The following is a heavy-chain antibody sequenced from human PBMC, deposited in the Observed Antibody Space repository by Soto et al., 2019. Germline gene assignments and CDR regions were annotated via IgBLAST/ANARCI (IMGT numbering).Heavy chain of an antibody. CDR2: ISSSSSTI. V-gene: IGHV3-48*02. D-gene: IGHD3-10*01. Sequence: GGSLRLSCAASGFTFSSYSMNWVRQAPGKGLEWVSYISSSSSTIYYADSVKGRFTISRDNAKNSLYLQMNSLRDEDTAVYYCAREMAGSGSYYNGRGDDDWGQGTLVTVSS. J-gene: IGHJ4*02. CDR3: AREMAGSGSYYNGRGDDD. CDR1: GFTFSSYS.